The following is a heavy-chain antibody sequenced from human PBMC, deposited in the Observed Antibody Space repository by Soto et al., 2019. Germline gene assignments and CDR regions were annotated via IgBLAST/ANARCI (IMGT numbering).Heavy chain of an antibody. Sequence: EVQLLESGGGLIQPGGSLRISCAVSGFIFSNYAMSWVRQAPGKGLEWVSAISGSGGNTYYADSVRGRFTISRDNPKNALYLQMNNLRAEDTAVYYCAKEHRVITSGDAFDIWGQGTMVTVSS. CDR3: AKEHRVITSGDAFDI. J-gene: IGHJ3*02. V-gene: IGHV3-23*01. CDR1: GFIFSNYA. CDR2: ISGSGGNT. D-gene: IGHD3-3*01.